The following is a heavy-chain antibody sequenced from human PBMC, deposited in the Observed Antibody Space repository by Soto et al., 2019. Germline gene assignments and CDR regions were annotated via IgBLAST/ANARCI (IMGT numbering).Heavy chain of an antibody. CDR2: ISGYNGNT. V-gene: IGHV1-18*01. CDR1: GYTFTSFG. CDR3: ARPTDFYYYAMTS. Sequence: QVQLVQSGADVKKPGASVKVSCKASGYTFTSFGINWVRQAPGQGLEWMGWISGYNGNTNYAQNLQDRVTMTRDTSTSTAYMELRSLRSDDTAVYYCARPTDFYYYAMTSGAKGPRSPSP. J-gene: IGHJ6*02.